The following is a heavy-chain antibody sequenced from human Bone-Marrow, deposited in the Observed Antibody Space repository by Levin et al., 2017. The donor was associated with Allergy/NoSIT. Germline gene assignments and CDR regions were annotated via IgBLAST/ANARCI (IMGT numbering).Heavy chain of an antibody. V-gene: IGHV4-39*01. J-gene: IGHJ3*02. CDR3: VRPRNHGFDI. Sequence: GSLRLSCTVSGDSVWGWIRQPPGKRLEWIGSIYYGETTFYNPSLKSRVTISVDTSKKMLSLKMISLTAADTALYFCVRPRNHGFDIWGQGTMVTVSS. CDR2: IYYGETT. CDR1: GDSV. D-gene: IGHD1-14*01.